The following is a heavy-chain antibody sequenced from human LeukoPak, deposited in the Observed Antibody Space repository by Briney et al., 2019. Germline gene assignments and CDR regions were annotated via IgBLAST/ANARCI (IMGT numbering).Heavy chain of an antibody. CDR3: ARDSLVAPRMGWFDP. V-gene: IGHV3-23*01. Sequence: GGSLRLSCAASGFTFSSYAMSWVRQAPGKGLEWVSAISGSGGSTYYADSVKGRFTISRDNSKNTLYLQMNSLRAEDTAVYYCARDSLVAPRMGWFDPWGQGTLVTVSS. CDR2: ISGSGGST. J-gene: IGHJ5*02. CDR1: GFTFSSYA. D-gene: IGHD5-12*01.